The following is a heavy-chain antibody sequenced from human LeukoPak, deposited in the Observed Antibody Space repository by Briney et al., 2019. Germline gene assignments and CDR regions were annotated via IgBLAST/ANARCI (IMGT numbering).Heavy chain of an antibody. Sequence: GGSLRLSCAGSGFTFSSHGMNWVRQAPGKGLEWVSAISGSGGSTYYADSVKGRFTISRDNSKNTLYLQMNSLRAEDTAVYYCAKDLEEDTAMVYYYYYGMDVWGQGTTVTVSS. CDR1: GFTFSSHG. CDR3: AKDLEEDTAMVYYYYYGMDV. J-gene: IGHJ6*02. V-gene: IGHV3-23*01. D-gene: IGHD5-18*01. CDR2: ISGSGGST.